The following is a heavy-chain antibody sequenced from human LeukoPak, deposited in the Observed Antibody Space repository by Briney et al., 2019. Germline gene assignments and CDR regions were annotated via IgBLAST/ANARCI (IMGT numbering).Heavy chain of an antibody. J-gene: IGHJ3*02. CDR2: IYTSGST. Sequence: SETLSLTCTASGGSISSYYWSWIRQPAGEGLEWIGRIYTSGSTNYNPSLKSRVTISVDTSKNQFSLKLSSVTAADTAVYYCARTYYEDDAFDIWGQGTMVTVSS. D-gene: IGHD3-3*01. CDR3: ARTYYEDDAFDI. V-gene: IGHV4-4*07. CDR1: GGSISSYY.